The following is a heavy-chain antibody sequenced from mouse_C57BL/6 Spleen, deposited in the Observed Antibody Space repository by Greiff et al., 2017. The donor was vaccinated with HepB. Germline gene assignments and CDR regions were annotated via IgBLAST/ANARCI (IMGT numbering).Heavy chain of an antibody. J-gene: IGHJ4*01. CDR2: IYPGSGST. V-gene: IGHV1-55*01. CDR3: ASIYYGNYEAMDY. Sequence: QVQLQQPGAELVKPGASVKMSCKASGYTFTSYWITWVKQRPGQGLEWIGDIYPGSGSTNYNEKFKSKATLTVDTPSSTAYMQLSSLTSEDSAVYYCASIYYGNYEAMDYWGQGTSVTVSS. CDR1: GYTFTSYW. D-gene: IGHD2-1*01.